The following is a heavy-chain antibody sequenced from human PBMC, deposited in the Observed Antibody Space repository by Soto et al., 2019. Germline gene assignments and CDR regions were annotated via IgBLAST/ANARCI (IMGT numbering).Heavy chain of an antibody. CDR3: ARGLVGATLYYYYGMDV. CDR2: ISSSSSYI. D-gene: IGHD1-26*01. Sequence: EVQLVESGGGLVKPGGSLRLSCAASGFTFSSYSMNWVRQAPGKGLEWVSSISSSSSYIYYADSVKGRFTISRDNAKNSLDLQMNSLRAEDTAVYYCARGLVGATLYYYYGMDVWGQGTTVTVSS. J-gene: IGHJ6*02. CDR1: GFTFSSYS. V-gene: IGHV3-21*01.